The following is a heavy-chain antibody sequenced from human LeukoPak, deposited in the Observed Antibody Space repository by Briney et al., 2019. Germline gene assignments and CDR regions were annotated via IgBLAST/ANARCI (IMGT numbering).Heavy chain of an antibody. J-gene: IGHJ4*02. Sequence: KPGGSLRLSCAASGFTFSSYSMNWVRQAPGKGLEWVSSISSSSSYIYYADSVKGRFTISRDNAKKSLYLKMNSLRAEDTAVYYCARGGSRYSSSSDFDYWGQGTLVTVSS. CDR3: ARGGSRYSSSSDFDY. CDR2: ISSSSSYI. D-gene: IGHD6-6*01. CDR1: GFTFSSYS. V-gene: IGHV3-21*01.